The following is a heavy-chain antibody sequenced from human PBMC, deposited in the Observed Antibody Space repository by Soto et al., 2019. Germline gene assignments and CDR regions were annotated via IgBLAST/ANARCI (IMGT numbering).Heavy chain of an antibody. V-gene: IGHV3-48*01. CDR3: ARDAPSDDIWSGYSHGMDV. J-gene: IGHJ6*02. CDR2: ISPSGTTI. D-gene: IGHD3-3*01. CDR1: GFRFSSYA. Sequence: GGSLRLSCAASGFRFSSYAMNWVRQAPGKGLDWLSYISPSGTTIYYADSVKGRFTISRDNAKNSVYLQMSSLRAEDTAVYYCARDAPSDDIWSGYSHGMDVWGQGTTVTVSS.